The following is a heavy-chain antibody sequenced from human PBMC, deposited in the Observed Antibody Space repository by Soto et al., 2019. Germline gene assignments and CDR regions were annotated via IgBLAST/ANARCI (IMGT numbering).Heavy chain of an antibody. J-gene: IGHJ4*02. CDR1: GFIFDDYG. CDR3: VKDGGDYNYYFPN. CDR2: ISWSSDNI. V-gene: IGHV3-9*01. D-gene: IGHD1-1*01. Sequence: EVHLVESGGGLAHPGRSLRLSCAASGFIFDDYGMSWVRQAPGKGLEWVSSISWSSDNIAYADSVKGRFTISRDNAKDSLYLQMNSLTTEDTDLYYCVKDGGDYNYYFPNWGQGTRVTVSS.